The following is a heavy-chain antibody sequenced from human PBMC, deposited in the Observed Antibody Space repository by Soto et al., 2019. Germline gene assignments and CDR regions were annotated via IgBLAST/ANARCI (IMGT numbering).Heavy chain of an antibody. Sequence: QVQLVESGGGVVQPQRSLRLSCAASGFSFSAYGMHWVRQAPGKGLEWVATTSADGTKNYYADSVKGRFTISRDNSKSTAFLQMNSLRAEDTALYYCAKDMDIVVKPSAVFASWGQGTLVTVSS. D-gene: IGHD2-21*01. CDR1: GFSFSAYG. CDR3: AKDMDIVVKPSAVFAS. CDR2: TSADGTKN. V-gene: IGHV3-30*18. J-gene: IGHJ4*02.